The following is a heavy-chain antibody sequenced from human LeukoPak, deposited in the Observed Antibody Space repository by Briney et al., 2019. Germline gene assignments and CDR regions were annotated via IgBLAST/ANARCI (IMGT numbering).Heavy chain of an antibody. J-gene: IGHJ4*02. Sequence: GSLRLYCAASGFSLRDYLMGWVRQAPGKGLEWVADITPDGSGKTYVDSVKGRFTISRDSAKQSLYVQMDTLTAEDTAVYYCVTSWIRQQRDSWGQGTLVTVSS. CDR3: VTSWIRQQRDS. D-gene: IGHD1-1*01. CDR1: GFSLRDYL. CDR2: ITPDGSGK. V-gene: IGHV3-7*01.